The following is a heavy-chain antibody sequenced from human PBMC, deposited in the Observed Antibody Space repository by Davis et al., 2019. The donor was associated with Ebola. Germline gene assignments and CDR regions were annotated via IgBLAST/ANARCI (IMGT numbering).Heavy chain of an antibody. CDR2: ISYDGSNK. Sequence: PGGSLRLSCAASGFTFSSYGMHWVRQAPGKGLEWVAVISYDGSNKYYADSVKGRFTISRDNSKNTLYLQMNSLRAEDTAVYYCAKGQRKYSSSSPFDYWGQGTLVTVSS. CDR1: GFTFSSYG. D-gene: IGHD6-6*01. J-gene: IGHJ4*02. CDR3: AKGQRKYSSSSPFDY. V-gene: IGHV3-30*18.